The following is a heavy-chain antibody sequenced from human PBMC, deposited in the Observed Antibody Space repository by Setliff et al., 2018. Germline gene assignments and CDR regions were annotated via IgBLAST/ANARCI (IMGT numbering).Heavy chain of an antibody. J-gene: IGHJ4*02. Sequence: HPGGSLRLSCVVSGFSFSNYGMTWVRQAPGKGLEWVANIRPDGSETGSVDSVKGRFTISRDNAKNSLYLQMNSLRAEDTALYYCAQALSSSWYSGFFDYWGQGTLVTVSS. V-gene: IGHV3-7*03. CDR3: AQALSSSWYSGFFDY. CDR2: IRPDGSET. CDR1: GFSFSNYG. D-gene: IGHD6-13*01.